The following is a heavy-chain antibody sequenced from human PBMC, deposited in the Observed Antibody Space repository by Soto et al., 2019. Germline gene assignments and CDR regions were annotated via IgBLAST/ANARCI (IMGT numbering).Heavy chain of an antibody. CDR2: VNQDGGEK. D-gene: IGHD2-21*01. CDR3: ARGRPIPY. J-gene: IGHJ4*02. Sequence: PGGSLRLSCAASGFTSSSYWMSWVRQAPGKGLEWVANVNQDGGEKFYVGSVKGRFTISRDNAMNSLYLQMNSLRAEDTAVYYCARGRPIPYWGQGTLVTVSS. V-gene: IGHV3-7*01. CDR1: GFTSSSYW.